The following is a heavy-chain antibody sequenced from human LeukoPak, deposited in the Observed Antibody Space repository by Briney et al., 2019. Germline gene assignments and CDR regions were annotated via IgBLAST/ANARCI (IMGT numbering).Heavy chain of an antibody. V-gene: IGHV3-53*01. CDR2: IYSGGST. J-gene: IGHJ6*02. CDR3: ARDQGLGPVSTYYYYYGMDV. D-gene: IGHD2-8*01. CDR1: GFTVSSNY. Sequence: GGSQRLSCAASGFTVSSNYMSWVRQAPGKGLEWVSVIYSGGSTYYADSVKGRFTISRDNSKNTLYLQMNSLRAEDTAVYYCARDQGLGPVSTYYYYYGMDVWGQGTTVTVSS.